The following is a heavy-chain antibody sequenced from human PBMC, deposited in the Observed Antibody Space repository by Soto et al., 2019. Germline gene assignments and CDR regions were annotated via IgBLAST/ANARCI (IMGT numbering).Heavy chain of an antibody. Sequence: ALVKVSCKASGYTFTSYFFHWVRQAPGQGLEWMGIINPSGGSTDYPQKFQGRVTMTRDTSTSTVYMELSSLRSEDTAVYYCAKDRGRAAAGEYYYYGMDVWGQGTTVTVSS. D-gene: IGHD6-13*01. CDR2: INPSGGST. J-gene: IGHJ6*02. V-gene: IGHV1-46*01. CDR3: AKDRGRAAAGEYYYYGMDV. CDR1: GYTFTSYF.